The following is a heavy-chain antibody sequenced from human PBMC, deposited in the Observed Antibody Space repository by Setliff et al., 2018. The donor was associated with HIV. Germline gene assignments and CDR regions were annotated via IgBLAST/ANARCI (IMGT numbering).Heavy chain of an antibody. D-gene: IGHD6-19*01. CDR2: VSGGGGNT. V-gene: IGHV3-23*01. Sequence: GGSLRLSCAASGFTFSNYDMTWVRQAPGKGLEWVSGVSGGGGNTYHADSVKGRFTISRDNSKNTLYLQMNSLRAEDTAVYYCTKNLYRSPWSPLDYWGQGTLVTVSS. CDR1: GFTFSNYD. J-gene: IGHJ4*02. CDR3: TKNLYRSPWSPLDY.